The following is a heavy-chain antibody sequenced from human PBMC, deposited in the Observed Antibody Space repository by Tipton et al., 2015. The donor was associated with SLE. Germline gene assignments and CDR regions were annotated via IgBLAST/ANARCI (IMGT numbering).Heavy chain of an antibody. CDR1: GGSISSYY. Sequence: TLSLTCTVSGGSISSYYWSWIRQPPGKGLEWIGYIYYSGSTNYNPSLKSRVTISVDTSKNQFSLKVSSVTAADTAVYYCARGQRIVGATDFDYWGQGTLVTVSS. CDR3: ARGQRIVGATDFDY. D-gene: IGHD1-26*01. V-gene: IGHV4-59*12. CDR2: IYYSGST. J-gene: IGHJ4*02.